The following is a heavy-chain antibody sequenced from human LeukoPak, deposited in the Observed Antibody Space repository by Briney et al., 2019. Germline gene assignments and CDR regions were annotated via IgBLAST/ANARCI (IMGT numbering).Heavy chain of an antibody. Sequence: SETLSLTCTVSGGSISSYYWSWIRQPPGKGLEWIGYIYYSGSTNYNPSLRSRVTISVDTPKNQFSLKLSSVTAADTAVYYCARITGFGEFLYYYYGMDVWGKGTTVTVSS. V-gene: IGHV4-59*01. D-gene: IGHD3-10*01. J-gene: IGHJ6*04. CDR2: IYYSGST. CDR3: ARITGFGEFLYYYYGMDV. CDR1: GGSISSYY.